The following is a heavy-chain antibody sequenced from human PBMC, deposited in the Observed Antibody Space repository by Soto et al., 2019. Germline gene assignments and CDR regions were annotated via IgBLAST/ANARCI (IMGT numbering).Heavy chain of an antibody. J-gene: IGHJ4*02. Sequence: ASVKVSCKASGYTFTSYYMHWVRQAPGQGLEWMGIINPSGGSTSYAQKFQGRVTMTRDTSTSTVYMELSSLRSEDTAVYYCTYGSGRRDYFDYWGREPWSPSPQ. CDR1: GYTFTSYY. CDR3: TYGSGRRDYFDY. D-gene: IGHD3-10*01. V-gene: IGHV1-46*01. CDR2: INPSGGST.